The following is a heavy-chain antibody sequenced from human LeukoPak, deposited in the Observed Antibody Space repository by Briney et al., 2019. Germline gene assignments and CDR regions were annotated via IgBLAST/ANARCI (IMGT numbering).Heavy chain of an antibody. CDR1: GFTFSSYS. D-gene: IGHD3-9*01. V-gene: IGHV3-48*01. CDR3: AKRGVTGYKEAFDY. CDR2: ISSSSSTI. Sequence: SGGSLRHSCAASGFTFSSYSMNWVRQAPGKGLEWVSYISSSSSTIYYADSVKGRFTISRDNSKNTLHLQMNSLRAEDTAVYYCAKRGVTGYKEAFDYWGQGTLVTVSS. J-gene: IGHJ4*02.